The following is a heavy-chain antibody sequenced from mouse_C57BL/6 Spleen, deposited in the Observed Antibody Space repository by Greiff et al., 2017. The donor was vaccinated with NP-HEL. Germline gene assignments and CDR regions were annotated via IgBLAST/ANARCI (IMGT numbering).Heavy chain of an antibody. J-gene: IGHJ2*01. CDR3: AGGHYYGSSYRYYFDY. CDR1: GYTFTGYW. CDR2: ILPGSGST. Sequence: QVQLQQSGAELMKPGASVKLSCKATGYTFTGYWIEWVKQRPGHGLEWIGEILPGSGSTNYNEKFKDKATLTVDKSSSTAYMQLSSLTSGDSAVYYCAGGHYYGSSYRYYFDYWGQGTTLTVSS. D-gene: IGHD1-1*01. V-gene: IGHV1-9*01.